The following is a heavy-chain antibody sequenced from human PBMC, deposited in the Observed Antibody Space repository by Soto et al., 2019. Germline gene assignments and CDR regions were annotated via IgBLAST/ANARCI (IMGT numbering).Heavy chain of an antibody. J-gene: IGHJ5*02. D-gene: IGHD3-3*01. CDR3: ARAGAGITIFGVVLYNWFDP. V-gene: IGHV4-34*01. CDR2: INHSGST. Sequence: SETLSLTCAVYGGSFSGYYWSWIRQPPGKGLEWIGEINHSGSTNYNPSLKSRVTISVDTSKNQFSLKLSSVTAADTAVYYCARAGAGITIFGVVLYNWFDPWGQGTLVTISS. CDR1: GGSFSGYY.